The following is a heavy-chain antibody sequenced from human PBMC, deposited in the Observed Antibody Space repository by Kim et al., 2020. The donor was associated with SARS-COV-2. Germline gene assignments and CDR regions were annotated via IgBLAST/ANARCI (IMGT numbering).Heavy chain of an antibody. V-gene: IGHV1-3*01. CDR2: DDT. CDR3: ARGSGLAFDY. Sequence: DDTKFSQKFRGRVTITRDTSASTAYMELTSLRSEDTAMYYCARGSGLAFDYWGQGTLITVAS. J-gene: IGHJ4*02. D-gene: IGHD6-19*01.